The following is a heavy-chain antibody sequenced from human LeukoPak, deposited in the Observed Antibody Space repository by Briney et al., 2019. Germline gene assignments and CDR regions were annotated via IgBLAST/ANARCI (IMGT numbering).Heavy chain of an antibody. CDR1: GFTFSSYS. Sequence: PGGSLRLSCAASGFTFSSYSMNWVRQAPGKGLEWVSSISSSSSYIYYADSVKGRFTISRDNAKNSLYLQMNSLRAEDTAVYYCARGARDDYVWGSYRSSYVGYFDYWGQGTLVTVSS. CDR3: ARGARDDYVWGSYRSSYVGYFDY. D-gene: IGHD3-16*02. CDR2: ISSSSSYI. V-gene: IGHV3-21*01. J-gene: IGHJ4*02.